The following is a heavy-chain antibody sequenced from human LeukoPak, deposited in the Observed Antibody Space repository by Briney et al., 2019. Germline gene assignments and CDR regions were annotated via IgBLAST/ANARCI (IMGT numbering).Heavy chain of an antibody. CDR1: GGSISSYY. Sequence: SETLSLTCTVSGGSISSYYLSWIRQPPGKGLEWIGYIYYSGSTNYNPSLKSRVTISVDTSKNQFSLKLSSVTAADTAVYYCARGGYDFWSGYHWGFDYWGQGTLVTVSS. D-gene: IGHD3-3*01. CDR2: IYYSGST. V-gene: IGHV4-59*01. J-gene: IGHJ4*02. CDR3: ARGGYDFWSGYHWGFDY.